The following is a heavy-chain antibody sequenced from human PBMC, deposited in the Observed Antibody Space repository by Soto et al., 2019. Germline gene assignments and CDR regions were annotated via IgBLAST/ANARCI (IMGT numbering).Heavy chain of an antibody. J-gene: IGHJ4*02. CDR3: ARESQYSCGWYD. CDR2: IYYSGST. V-gene: IGHV4-30-4*01. Sequence: QVQLQESGPGLVKPSQTLSLTCTVSGGSISSGDYYWSWIRQPPGKGLEWLGYIYYSGSTYYNPSLKSRVTTSVDTSNNQFSQKLSSVTAADTAVYYCARESQYSCGWYDWGQGTLVTFSS. CDR1: GGSISSGDYY. D-gene: IGHD6-19*01.